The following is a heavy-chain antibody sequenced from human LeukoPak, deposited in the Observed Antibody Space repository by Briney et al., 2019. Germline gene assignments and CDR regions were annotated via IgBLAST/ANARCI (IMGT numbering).Heavy chain of an antibody. CDR3: SRDLRVWGAFDI. CDR2: ISSSSSYI. V-gene: IGHV3-21*01. CDR1: GFTFSSYS. J-gene: IGHJ3*02. Sequence: GGSLSLSCAASGFTFSSYSMNWVRQAPGKGLEWVSSISSSSSYIYYADSVKGRFTISRDNAKNSLYLQMNSLRAEDTAVYYCSRDLRVWGAFDIWGQGTMVTVSS. D-gene: IGHD3-16*01.